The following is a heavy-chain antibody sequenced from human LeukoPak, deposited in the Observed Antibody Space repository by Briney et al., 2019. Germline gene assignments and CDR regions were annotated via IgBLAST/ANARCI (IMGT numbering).Heavy chain of an antibody. CDR2: INHSGST. D-gene: IGHD6-19*01. CDR3: ARGHSRKKNRNDSSGWHMRFHSDPHDEYGMDV. CDR1: GGSFSGYY. V-gene: IGHV4-34*01. J-gene: IGHJ6*02. Sequence: SETLSLTCAVYGGSFSGYYWSWIRQPPGKGLEWIGEINHSGSTNYNPSLKSRVTISVDTSKNQFSLKLSSVTAADTAVYYCARGHSRKKNRNDSSGWHMRFHSDPHDEYGMDVWGQGTTVTVSS.